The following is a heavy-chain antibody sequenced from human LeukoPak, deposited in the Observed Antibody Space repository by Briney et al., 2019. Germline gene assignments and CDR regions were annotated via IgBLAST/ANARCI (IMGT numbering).Heavy chain of an antibody. CDR1: GGYIISYY. CDR2: IYYSGST. CDR3: ARVCQVCGSTSCFDY. D-gene: IGHD2-2*01. V-gene: IGHV4-59*01. Sequence: SETLSLTCTVSGGYIISYYWSWIRQPPGKGLEWIGYIYYSGSTNYSPSLKSRVTISVDTSKNQFSLKLNSVTAADTAVYYCARVCQVCGSTSCFDYRGKGILVTVSS. J-gene: IGHJ4*02.